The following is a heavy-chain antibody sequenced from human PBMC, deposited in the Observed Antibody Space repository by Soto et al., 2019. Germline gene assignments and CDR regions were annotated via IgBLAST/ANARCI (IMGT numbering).Heavy chain of an antibody. V-gene: IGHV4-30-4*01. J-gene: IGHJ5*02. Sequence: SETLSLTCTVSGGSISSGDYYWSWIRQPPGKGLEWIGYIYYSGSTYYNQSLKSRVTISVDTSKNQFSLKLSSVTAADTAVYYCARVSEINWFDPWGQGTLVTVSS. CDR1: GGSISSGDYY. CDR2: IYYSGST. CDR3: ARVSEINWFDP.